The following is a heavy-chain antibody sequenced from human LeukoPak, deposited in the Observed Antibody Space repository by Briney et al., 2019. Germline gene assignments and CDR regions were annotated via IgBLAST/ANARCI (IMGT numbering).Heavy chain of an antibody. CDR2: IYSGGST. J-gene: IGHJ3*02. Sequence: GGSLRLSCAASGFTVGSNYMSWVRQAPGKGLEWVSVIYSGGSTYYADSVKGRFTISRDTSKNTLYLQMNSLRAEDTAVYYCAKDGGIAVAGIAFDIWGQGTMVTVSS. CDR3: AKDGGIAVAGIAFDI. D-gene: IGHD6-19*01. CDR1: GFTVGSNY. V-gene: IGHV3-53*01.